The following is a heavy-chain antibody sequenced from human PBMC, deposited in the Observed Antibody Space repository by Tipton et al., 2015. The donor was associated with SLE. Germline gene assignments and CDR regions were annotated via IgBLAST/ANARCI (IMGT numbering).Heavy chain of an antibody. Sequence: LRLSCTVSGGSISSYYWSWIRQPPGKGLEWIGYSYYSGSTNYNPSLKSRVTISVDTSKNQFSLKLSSVTAADTAVYYCARGGFDWLSEAFDIWGQGTMVTVSS. D-gene: IGHD3-9*01. CDR3: ARGGFDWLSEAFDI. CDR1: GGSISSYY. J-gene: IGHJ3*02. V-gene: IGHV4-59*08. CDR2: SYYSGST.